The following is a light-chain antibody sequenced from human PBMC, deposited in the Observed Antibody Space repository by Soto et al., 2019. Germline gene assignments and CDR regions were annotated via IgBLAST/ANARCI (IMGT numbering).Light chain of an antibody. Sequence: EIVLTQSPGTLSLSPGERATLSCRASQSVPRSYLAWYQQKPGQAPRLLIYGTSSRATGIPDRFSGSGSGTDFTLTISRLEPEDFAVFYCQQSGSSITFGQGTRLEIK. CDR3: QQSGSSIT. V-gene: IGKV3-20*01. J-gene: IGKJ5*01. CDR2: GTS. CDR1: QSVPRSY.